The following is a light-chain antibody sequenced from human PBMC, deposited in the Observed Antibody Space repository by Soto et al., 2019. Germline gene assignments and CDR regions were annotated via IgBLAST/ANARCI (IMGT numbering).Light chain of an antibody. J-gene: IGLJ3*02. CDR1: SANTGTNYD. CDR3: QSYDISLSGSWV. CDR2: GN. Sequence: QSVLTQPPSVSGAPGQRVTISCTGSSANTGTNYDVHWYQQLPGTAPKLLVYGNNRPSGVPDRFSASKSGTSASLVITGRQAEDEADYYCQSYDISLSGSWVFGGGTKLTVL. V-gene: IGLV1-40*01.